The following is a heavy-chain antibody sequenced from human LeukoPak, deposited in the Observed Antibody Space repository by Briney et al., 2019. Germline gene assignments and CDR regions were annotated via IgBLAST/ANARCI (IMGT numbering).Heavy chain of an antibody. D-gene: IGHD3-10*01. CDR1: GFTFSSYA. J-gene: IGHJ6*03. Sequence: GGSLRLSCAASGFTFSSYAMHWVRQAPGKGLEWVAVISYDGSNKYYADFVKGRFTISRDNSKNTLYLQMNSLRAEDTAVYYCARGKITMVRDTGYYYMDVWGKGTTVTVSS. V-gene: IGHV3-30-3*01. CDR3: ARGKITMVRDTGYYYMDV. CDR2: ISYDGSNK.